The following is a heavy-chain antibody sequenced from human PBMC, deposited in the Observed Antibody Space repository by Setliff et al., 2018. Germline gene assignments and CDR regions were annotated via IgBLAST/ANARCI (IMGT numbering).Heavy chain of an antibody. J-gene: IGHJ3*02. Sequence: GESLKISCSASGSTFSRYAMHWVRQAPGKGLESVSAISSTGIPIYYADSVKARFTISRDDGKNTLFLQMTSLRADDTAVYYCVKDPSVYGADSGSIWGQGTMVTVSS. CDR1: GSTFSRYA. V-gene: IGHV3-64D*09. CDR2: ISSTGIPI. CDR3: VKDPSVYGADSGSI. D-gene: IGHD2-21*02.